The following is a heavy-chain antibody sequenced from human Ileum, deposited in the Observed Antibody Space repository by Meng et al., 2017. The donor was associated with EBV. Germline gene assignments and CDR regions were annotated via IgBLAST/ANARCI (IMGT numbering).Heavy chain of an antibody. D-gene: IGHD3-10*01. Sequence: LQWLGRCRVTPSATLSLTCACAGASISSINWWNWGRQPPGKGREWIGEIYYSGSTIYNPSLKSRVTISVDKSKNLFSLKLSSVTAADTAVYYCARGYGSGRDYFDYWGQGTLVTVSS. J-gene: IGHJ4*02. V-gene: IGHV4-4*02. CDR3: ARGYGSGRDYFDY. CDR1: GASISSINW. CDR2: IYYSGST.